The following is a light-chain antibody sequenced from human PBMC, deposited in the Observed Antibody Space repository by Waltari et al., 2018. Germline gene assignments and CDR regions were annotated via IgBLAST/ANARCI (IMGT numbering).Light chain of an antibody. CDR2: GAS. Sequence: EIVLTQSPGTLSLSPGERATLSCRASPRVSRALAWYLQNPGQDPRLLIYGASNRATGIPDRFSGSGSGTDFSLIISRLEPEDFAVYYCQHYVSLPVTFGQGTKVEIK. V-gene: IGKV3-20*01. CDR3: QHYVSLPVT. J-gene: IGKJ1*01. CDR1: PRVSRA.